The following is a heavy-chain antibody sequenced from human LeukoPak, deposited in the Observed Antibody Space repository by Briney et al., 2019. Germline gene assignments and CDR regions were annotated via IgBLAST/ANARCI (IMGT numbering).Heavy chain of an antibody. CDR3: ARDFLGYCSGGSCQRSYFFDY. CDR2: TSYDGTKK. Sequence: GGSLRLSCAASGFTFSRYGMHWVRQAPGKGLEWVAVTSYDGTKKDYADHVKGRFTISRDNSQNTLYLQMNSLRAEDTAVYYCARDFLGYCSGGSCQRSYFFDYWGQGTLVTVSS. J-gene: IGHJ4*02. V-gene: IGHV3-30*03. D-gene: IGHD2-15*01. CDR1: GFTFSRYG.